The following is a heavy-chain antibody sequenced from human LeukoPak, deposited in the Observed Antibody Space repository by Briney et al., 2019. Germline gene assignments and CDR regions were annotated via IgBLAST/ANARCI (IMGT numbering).Heavy chain of an antibody. J-gene: IGHJ5*02. CDR2: IKQDGSEK. D-gene: IGHD3-22*01. CDR3: ARDHCDSSGYYLHWFDP. Sequence: GGSLRLSCAASGFTFSSYWMSWVRQAPGKGLEWVANIKQDGSEKYYVDSVKGRFTISRDNAKNSLYLQMNSLRAEDTAVYYCARDHCDSSGYYLHWFDPWGQGTLVTVSS. CDR1: GFTFSSYW. V-gene: IGHV3-7*01.